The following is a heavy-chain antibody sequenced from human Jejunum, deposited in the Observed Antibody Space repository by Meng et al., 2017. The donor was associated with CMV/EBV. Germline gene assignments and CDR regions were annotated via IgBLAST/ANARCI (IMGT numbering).Heavy chain of an antibody. CDR3: ARKYLSGSGIDY. D-gene: IGHD3-10*01. J-gene: IGHJ4*02. Sequence: CKASGYTFTTYALNWVRQAPGQGLKWVGVINSNTGNPMYAPGFTGRFVFSLDTSVNTAYLQINSLRAEDTAVYFCARKYLSGSGIDYWGQGTLVTVSS. CDR2: INSNTGNP. CDR1: GYTFTTYA. V-gene: IGHV7-4-1*02.